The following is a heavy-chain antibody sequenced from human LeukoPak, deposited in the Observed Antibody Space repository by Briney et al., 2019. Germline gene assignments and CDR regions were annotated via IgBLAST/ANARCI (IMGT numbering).Heavy chain of an antibody. CDR1: GGSFSGYY. J-gene: IGHJ5*02. CDR2: INHSGST. CDR3: ARIPTYYYGSGSYYNPTWFDP. V-gene: IGHV4-34*01. D-gene: IGHD3-10*01. Sequence: PSETLSLTCAVYGGSFSGYYWGWIRQPPGKGLEWIGEINHSGSTNYNPSLKSRVTISVDTSKDQFSLKLSSVTAADTAVYYCARIPTYYYGSGSYYNPTWFDPWGQGTLVTVSS.